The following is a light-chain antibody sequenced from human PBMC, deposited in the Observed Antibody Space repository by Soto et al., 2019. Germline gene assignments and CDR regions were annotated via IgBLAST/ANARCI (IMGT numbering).Light chain of an antibody. Sequence: DIQMTQSPSTLSTSVGARVTITCRASQSVSYWLASYQQKPGKAPNLLIYDGSTLASGVPPRFSGGGFGTEFTLNISSLQPDDSAIYYCQHYNTYSKAFGPGTKVDIK. J-gene: IGKJ3*01. CDR2: DGS. V-gene: IGKV1-5*01. CDR3: QHYNTYSKA. CDR1: QSVSYW.